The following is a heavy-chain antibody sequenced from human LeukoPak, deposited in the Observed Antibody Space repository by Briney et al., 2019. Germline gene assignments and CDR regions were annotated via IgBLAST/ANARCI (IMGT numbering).Heavy chain of an antibody. CDR1: GYTFTSYD. V-gene: IGHV1-8*03. J-gene: IGHJ6*03. Sequence: ASVKVSCKASGYTFTSYDINWVRQATGQGLEWMGWMNPNSGNTGYAQKFQGRVTITRNTSISTAYMELSSLRSEDTAVYYCATHGGDCTNGVCYPYYMDVWGKGTTVTVSS. D-gene: IGHD2-8*01. CDR2: MNPNSGNT. CDR3: ATHGGDCTNGVCYPYYMDV.